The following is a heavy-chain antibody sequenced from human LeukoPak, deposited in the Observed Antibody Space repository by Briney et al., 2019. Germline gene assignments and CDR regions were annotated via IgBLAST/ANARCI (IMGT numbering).Heavy chain of an antibody. J-gene: IGHJ5*02. D-gene: IGHD3-10*01. CDR1: GGSINSYY. Sequence: SETLSVICTVSGGSINSYYWSWIRQPPGKGLEWIGYIYYSGSTNYNPSLKSRVTISVDTSKNQFSLKLSSVTAADTAVYYCARDCDGSGEGFDPWGQGTLVTVSS. V-gene: IGHV4-59*01. CDR2: IYYSGST. CDR3: ARDCDGSGEGFDP.